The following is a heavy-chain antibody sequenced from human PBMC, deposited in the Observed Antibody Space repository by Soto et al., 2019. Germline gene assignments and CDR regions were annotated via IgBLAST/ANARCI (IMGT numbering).Heavy chain of an antibody. CDR2: ITYDGSNQ. J-gene: IGHJ4*02. CDR1: GFIFSSYT. V-gene: IGHV3-30-3*01. D-gene: IGHD1-26*01. CDR3: ARAPSGSYPEFDY. Sequence: SLRLSCAASGFIFSSYTMHWVRQAPGKGLEWVGVITYDGSNQYYADSVKGRFTISRDNSRNMLFLQMNSLRPDDTAVYYCARAPSGSYPEFDYWGQGTLVTVPS.